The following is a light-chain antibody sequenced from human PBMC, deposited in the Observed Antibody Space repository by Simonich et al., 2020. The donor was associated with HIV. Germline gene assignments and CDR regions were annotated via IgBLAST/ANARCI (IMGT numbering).Light chain of an antibody. CDR2: DNS. V-gene: IGLV1-40*01. CDR3: QSYDSSLSGSV. CDR1: SSNIGSNY. Sequence: QSVLTQPPSASWTPGQRVTISCSGSSSNIGSNYVDWYQQLPGRAPKLLISDNSNRPSGVPDRFSGSKSGTSASLAITGLQDEDEADYYRQSYDSSLSGSVFGGGTKLTVL. J-gene: IGLJ2*01.